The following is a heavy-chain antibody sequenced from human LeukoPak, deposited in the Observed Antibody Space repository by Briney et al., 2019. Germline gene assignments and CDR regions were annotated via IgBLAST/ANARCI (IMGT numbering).Heavy chain of an antibody. D-gene: IGHD6-19*01. J-gene: IGHJ3*02. V-gene: IGHV3-30*18. CDR3: AKAVAGSGAFDI. CDR1: GLTFSSYG. CDR2: ISYDGSNK. Sequence: AMSLTLSCAASGLTFSSYGMHWVRQAPAKGLEWVAVISYDGSNKYYADSVKGRFTISRDNSKNTLYLQMNSLRAEDTAVYYCAKAVAGSGAFDIWGQGTMVTVSS.